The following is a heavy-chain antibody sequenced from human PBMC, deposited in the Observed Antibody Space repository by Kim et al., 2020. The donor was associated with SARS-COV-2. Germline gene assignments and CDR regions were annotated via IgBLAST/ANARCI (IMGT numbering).Heavy chain of an antibody. V-gene: IGHV3-9*01. D-gene: IGHD3-10*01. CDR3: AKSSGSGSYYYYYGMDV. J-gene: IGHJ6*02. Sequence: VKGRFTNSRDNAQNSLYLQMNSLGAEDTALYYCAKSSGSGSYYYYYGMDVWGQGTTVTVSS.